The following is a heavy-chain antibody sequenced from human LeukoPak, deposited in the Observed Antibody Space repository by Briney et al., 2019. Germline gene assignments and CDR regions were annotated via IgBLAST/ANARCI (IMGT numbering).Heavy chain of an antibody. V-gene: IGHV1-18*01. CDR2: ISAYNGNT. CDR1: GYSFTSYG. Sequence: GESLKISCKGSGYSFTSYGISWVRQAPGQGLEWMGWISAYNGNTNYAQKLQGRVTMTTDTSTSTAYMELRSLRSDDTAVYYCARDCGGDCNNWFDPWGQGTLVTVSS. CDR3: ARDCGGDCNNWFDP. D-gene: IGHD2-21*02. J-gene: IGHJ5*02.